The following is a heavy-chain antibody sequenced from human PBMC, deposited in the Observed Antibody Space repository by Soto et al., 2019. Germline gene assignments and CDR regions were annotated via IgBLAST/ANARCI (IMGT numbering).Heavy chain of an antibody. CDR2: ISSSSSYI. Sequence: GSLRLSCAASGFTFSSYSMNWVRQAPGKGLEWVSSISSSSSYIYYADSVKGRFTISRDNAKNSLYLQMNSLRAEDTAVYYCARDLGDYDILTGYSSWGQGTMVTVSS. D-gene: IGHD3-9*01. CDR1: GFTFSSYS. CDR3: ARDLGDYDILTGYSS. J-gene: IGHJ3*01. V-gene: IGHV3-21*01.